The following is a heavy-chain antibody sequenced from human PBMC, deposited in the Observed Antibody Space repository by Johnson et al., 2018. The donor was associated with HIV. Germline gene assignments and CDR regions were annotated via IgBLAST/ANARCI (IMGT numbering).Heavy chain of an antibody. D-gene: IGHD3/OR15-3a*01. CDR3: ARVSSSTIAWTGNAFEI. CDR2: ISWNSGSI. CDR1: GFTFDDYA. V-gene: IGHV3-9*01. J-gene: IGHJ3*02. Sequence: VQLVESGGGLVQPGRSLRLSCAASGFTFDDYAMHWVRQAPGKGLEWVSGISWNSGSIGYADSVKGRFTISRDNAKNSLYLQMNSLRVEDTAVYYCARVSSSTIAWTGNAFEIWGQGTMVSVSS.